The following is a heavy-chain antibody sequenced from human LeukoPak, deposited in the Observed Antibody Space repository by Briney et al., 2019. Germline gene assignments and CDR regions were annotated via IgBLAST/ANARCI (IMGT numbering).Heavy chain of an antibody. J-gene: IGHJ4*02. V-gene: IGHV5-51*01. D-gene: IGHD2-2*01. Sequence: GESLKISCKGSGYSFTSYWIAWVRQMPGKGLEWMGIIYPGDSDTRYSPSFQGQVTISVDKSISTAYLQWSSLKASDTAMYYCARSLYCSSTSCYYFDYWGQGTLVTVSS. CDR2: IYPGDSDT. CDR3: ARSLYCSSTSCYYFDY. CDR1: GYSFTSYW.